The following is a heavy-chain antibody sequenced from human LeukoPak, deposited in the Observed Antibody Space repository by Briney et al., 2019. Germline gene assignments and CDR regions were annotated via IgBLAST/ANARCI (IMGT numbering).Heavy chain of an antibody. CDR2: VYYSGST. V-gene: IGHV4-59*01. CDR1: GGSISRDS. D-gene: IGHD3-9*01. J-gene: IGHJ4*02. CDR3: ARGTRVRRTAYYDILTGYYDY. Sequence: PSETLSLAWTVSGGSISRDSWGWIRQAPGKGLEWIGYVYYSGSTNYYPSFKSRVTISVDTSKNQFTLKLSSVTAADTAVYYCARGTRVRRTAYYDILTGYYDYWGQGTLVTVSS.